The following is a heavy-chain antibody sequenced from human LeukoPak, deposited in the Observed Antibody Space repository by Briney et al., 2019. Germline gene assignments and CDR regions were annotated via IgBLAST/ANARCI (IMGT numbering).Heavy chain of an antibody. CDR2: IWYDGSNK. V-gene: IGHV3-33*01. CDR1: GFTFSIYG. Sequence: GGSLRLSCAASGFTFSIYGMHWVRQAPGKGLEWVAVIWYDGSNKYYADSVKGRFTISRDNSKNTLYLQMNSLRAEDTAVYYCAREGLRYCSGGSCYYFDYWGQGTLVTVSS. J-gene: IGHJ4*02. CDR3: AREGLRYCSGGSCYYFDY. D-gene: IGHD2-15*01.